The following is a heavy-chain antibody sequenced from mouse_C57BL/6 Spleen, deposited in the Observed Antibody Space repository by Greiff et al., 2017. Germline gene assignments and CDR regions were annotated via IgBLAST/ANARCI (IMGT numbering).Heavy chain of an antibody. CDR3: ARESLYYYCSRYPDFDY. Sequence: EVQLQESGPGLVKPSQSLSLTCSVTGYSITSGYYWNWIRQFPGNKLEWMGYISYDGSNNYNPSLKNRISITRDTSKNQFFLKLNSVTTEDTATYYCARESLYYYCSRYPDFDYWGPSTTLSVSS. CDR2: ISYDGSN. D-gene: IGHD1-1*01. CDR1: GYSITSGYY. J-gene: IGHJ2*01. V-gene: IGHV3-6*01.